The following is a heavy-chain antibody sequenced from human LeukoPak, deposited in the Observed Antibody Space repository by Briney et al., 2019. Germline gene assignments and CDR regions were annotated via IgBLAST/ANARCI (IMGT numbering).Heavy chain of an antibody. CDR3: ARVGGDDSTGHYSVDY. CDR2: LHHSGST. Sequence: SETLSLTCAVSGYSITSTYWWGWIRQTPGRGLEWIGSLHHSGSTSYSPSLKSRVTTSVDTSKNQFSLRLSSVTAADTAVYYCARVGGDDSTGHYSVDYWGQGTLVTVSS. J-gene: IGHJ4*02. V-gene: IGHV4-38-2*01. D-gene: IGHD3-22*01. CDR1: GYSITSTYW.